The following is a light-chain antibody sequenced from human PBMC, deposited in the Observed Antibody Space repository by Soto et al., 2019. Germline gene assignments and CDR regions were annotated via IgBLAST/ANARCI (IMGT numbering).Light chain of an antibody. Sequence: DIQMTQSPSTLSASVGDRVTITCRASQSISSWLGWYQQKPGKAPKLLIYKSSSLESGVPSRFSGSGSGPEFTLTISSLQPDDFATYCCQQYSSYSTWTFGQGTKVEIK. V-gene: IGKV1-5*03. J-gene: IGKJ1*01. CDR2: KSS. CDR3: QQYSSYSTWT. CDR1: QSISSW.